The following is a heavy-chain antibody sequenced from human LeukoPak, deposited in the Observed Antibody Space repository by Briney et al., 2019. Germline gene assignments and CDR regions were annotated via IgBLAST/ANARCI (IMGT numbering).Heavy chain of an antibody. J-gene: IGHJ1*01. CDR2: INPNSGGT. CDR3: ARGSGYFPRDFQH. V-gene: IGHV1-2*02. CDR1: GYTFTSYG. D-gene: IGHD3-22*01. Sequence: ASVKVSCKASGYTFTSYGISWVRQAPGQGLEWMGWINPNSGGTNYAQKFQGRVTMTRDTSISTAYMELSRLRSDDTAVYYCARGSGYFPRDFQHWGQGTLVTVSS.